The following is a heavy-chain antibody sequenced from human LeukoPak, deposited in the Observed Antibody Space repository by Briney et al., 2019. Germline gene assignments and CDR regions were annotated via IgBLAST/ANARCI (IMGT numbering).Heavy chain of an antibody. CDR3: ARVRVSRSFSIGGYFDY. Sequence: ASVKVSCKASGYTFTGYHMHWVRQAPGQGLEWMGWINPNSGGTNYAQKFQGRVTMTRDTSISTAYMELSRLRSDDTAVYYCARVRVSRSFSIGGYFDYWGQGTLVTVSS. CDR1: GYTFTGYH. J-gene: IGHJ4*02. V-gene: IGHV1-2*02. CDR2: INPNSGGT. D-gene: IGHD6-6*01.